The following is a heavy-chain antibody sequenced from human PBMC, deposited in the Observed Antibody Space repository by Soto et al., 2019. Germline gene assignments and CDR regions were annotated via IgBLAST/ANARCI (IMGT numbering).Heavy chain of an antibody. CDR3: ATYRPAMRADN. D-gene: IGHD2-21*01. J-gene: IGHJ4*02. V-gene: IGHV4-61*03. Sequence: QVQLQESGPGLVKPSEXLSLTCNVFGDSISSAAKAWTWVRQPPGKGLEWIAYMYYSGRTEYNPSLGGRASMSIEGSKNHVSLRLYSVTAADTGGYYCATYRPAMRADNWSRVTLVTVSS. CDR1: GDSISSAAKA. CDR2: MYYSGRT.